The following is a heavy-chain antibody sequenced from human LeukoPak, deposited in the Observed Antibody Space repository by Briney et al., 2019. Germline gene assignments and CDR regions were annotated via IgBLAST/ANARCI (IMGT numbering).Heavy chain of an antibody. J-gene: IGHJ4*02. CDR2: ISGSGGST. CDR1: GFTFSSYA. CDR3: AKDVGHYPPHDY. V-gene: IGHV3-23*01. D-gene: IGHD4-17*01. Sequence: GGSLRLSCAASGFTFSSYAMSWVRQAPGKGLEWVSAISGSGGSTFYADSVKGRFTISRDTSKNTLYLEMNSLRAEDTAVYYCAKDVGHYPPHDYWGQGTLVTVSS.